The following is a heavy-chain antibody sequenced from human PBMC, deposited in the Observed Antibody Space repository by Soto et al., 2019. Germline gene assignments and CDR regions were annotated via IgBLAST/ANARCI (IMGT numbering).Heavy chain of an antibody. CDR2: ISYDGSNK. V-gene: IGHV3-30*03. J-gene: IGHJ4*02. D-gene: IGHD6-13*01. Sequence: QVQLVESGGGVVQPGRSLRLSCAASGFTFSSYGMHWVRQAPGKGLEWVAVISYDGSNKYYADSVKGRFTISRDNSDNTLYLQMTRLRAEDTAVYYCAVIAAAGNSFDYWGQGTLVTVFS. CDR3: AVIAAAGNSFDY. CDR1: GFTFSSYG.